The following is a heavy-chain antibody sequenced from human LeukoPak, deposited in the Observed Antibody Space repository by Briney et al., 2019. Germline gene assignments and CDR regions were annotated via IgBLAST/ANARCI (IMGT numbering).Heavy chain of an antibody. D-gene: IGHD3-10*01. CDR1: GFTPSSYA. CDR2: ISGSGAIT. CDR3: ARGGSQPITMHVFDY. V-gene: IGHV3-23*01. J-gene: IGHJ4*02. Sequence: TAGSLTLSCAASGFTPSSYAMSWVRQAPGKGLEWVSIISGSGAITYYANSVKGRFSISTDSSKNTMYMQMNSLRAEDTAVYYCARGGSQPITMHVFDYWGQGTLVSVSS.